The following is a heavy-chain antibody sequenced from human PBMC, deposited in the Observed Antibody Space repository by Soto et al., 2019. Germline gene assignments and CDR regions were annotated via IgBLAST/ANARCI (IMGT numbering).Heavy chain of an antibody. CDR3: ATVATPDSDYYSSGMDV. CDR1: GYIF. CDR2: ISAYNGDT. V-gene: IGHV1-18*01. J-gene: IGHJ6*04. D-gene: IGHD3-22*01. Sequence: ASVKISCKASGYIFISWVRQAPGQGLEWMGWISAYNGDTNYAQKFQGRVTMTTDTSTSTAYLELRSLTSDDTAVYFCATVATPDSDYYSSGMDVWGEGTKVTVSS.